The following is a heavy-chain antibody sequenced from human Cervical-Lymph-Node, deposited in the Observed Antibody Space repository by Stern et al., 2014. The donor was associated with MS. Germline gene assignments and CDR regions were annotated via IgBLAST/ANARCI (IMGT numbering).Heavy chain of an antibody. Sequence: QVQLQESGPGLVKPSETLSLNCSVSGDSMTSSTYYWAWIRQPPGKGLEWIASIDYRGTPYYSPSLKSRVTISAATSKPLFPLKLASVTAADTALYYCARHRYNYGLDYWGPGSLVTVSS. CDR1: GDSMTSSTYY. D-gene: IGHD5-18*01. V-gene: IGHV4-39*01. CDR2: IDYRGTP. J-gene: IGHJ4*02. CDR3: ARHRYNYGLDY.